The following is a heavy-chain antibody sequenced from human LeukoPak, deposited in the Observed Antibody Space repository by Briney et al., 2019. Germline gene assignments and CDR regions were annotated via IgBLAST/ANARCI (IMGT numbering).Heavy chain of an antibody. V-gene: IGHV4-59*01. D-gene: IGHD7-27*01. CDR2: IYYSGST. J-gene: IGHJ4*02. Sequence: SETLSLTCTVSGGSISSYYWSWIRQPPGKGLEWIGYIYYSGSTNYNPSLKSRVTISVDTSKYQFSLKLSSVTAADTAVYYCARDPDLGSFDYWGQGTLVTVSS. CDR3: ARDPDLGSFDY. CDR1: GGSISSYY.